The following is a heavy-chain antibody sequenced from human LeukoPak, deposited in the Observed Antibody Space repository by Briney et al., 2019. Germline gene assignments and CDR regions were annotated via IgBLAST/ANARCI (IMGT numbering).Heavy chain of an antibody. CDR1: GDSISSDGYY. Sequence: SETLSLTCTVSGDSISSDGYYWGWIRQPPGKGLEWIGYIYYSGSTYYNPSLKSRVTISVDTSKNQFSLKLSSVTAADTAVYYCASMPLPIAAASHWGQGTLVTVSS. D-gene: IGHD6-13*01. V-gene: IGHV4-30-4*08. CDR3: ASMPLPIAAASH. CDR2: IYYSGST. J-gene: IGHJ4*02.